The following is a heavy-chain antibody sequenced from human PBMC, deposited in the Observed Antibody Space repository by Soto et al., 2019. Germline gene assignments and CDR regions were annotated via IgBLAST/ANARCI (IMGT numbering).Heavy chain of an antibody. V-gene: IGHV4-34*01. J-gene: IGHJ6*02. D-gene: IGHD3-10*01. Sequence: PSETLSLTCAVYGGSFSGYYWSWIRQPPGKGLEWIGEINHSGSTNYNPSLKSRVTISVDTSKNQFSLKLSSVTAEDTAVYYCARELITMVRGGSYYYYGMDVWGQGTTVTVSS. CDR3: ARELITMVRGGSYYYYGMDV. CDR2: INHSGST. CDR1: GGSFSGYY.